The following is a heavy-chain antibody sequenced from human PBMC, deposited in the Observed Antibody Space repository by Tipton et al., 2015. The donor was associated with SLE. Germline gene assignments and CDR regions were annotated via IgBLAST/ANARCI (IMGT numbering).Heavy chain of an antibody. J-gene: IGHJ3*02. CDR3: ARSGYSSGWYRGRFDI. CDR2: IYYSGST. V-gene: IGHV4-31*02. D-gene: IGHD6-19*01. CDR1: GGSISSGGYY. Sequence: LRLSCTVSGGSISSGGYYWSWIRQHPGKGLEWIGYIYYSGSTYYNPSLKSRVTISVDTPKNQFFLRLRSVTAADTAVYYCARSGYSSGWYRGRFDIWGQGTMVTVSS.